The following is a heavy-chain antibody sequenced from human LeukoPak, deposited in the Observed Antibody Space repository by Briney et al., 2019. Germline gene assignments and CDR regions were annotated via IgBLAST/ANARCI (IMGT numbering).Heavy chain of an antibody. J-gene: IGHJ4*02. CDR1: GFTFSNAW. D-gene: IGHD6-19*01. Sequence: GGSLRLSCAASGFTFSNAWMSWVRQAPGKGLEWVAVISYDGSNKYYADSVKGRFTISRDNSKNTLYLQMNSLRAEDTAVYYCARVLYSSGWFGTFAYWGQGTLATVSS. CDR3: ARVLYSSGWFGTFAY. CDR2: ISYDGSNK. V-gene: IGHV3-30-3*01.